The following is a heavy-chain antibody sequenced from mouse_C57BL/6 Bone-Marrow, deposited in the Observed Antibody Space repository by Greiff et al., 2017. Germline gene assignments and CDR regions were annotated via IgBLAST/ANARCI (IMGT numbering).Heavy chain of an antibody. V-gene: IGHV1-64*01. J-gene: IGHJ1*03. CDR1: W. CDR2: IHPNSGST. CDR3: VRLWYFDV. Sequence: QVQLQQPGAELVKPGASVKLSYWVPWVKLRPGQGLELIGMIHPNSGSTNYNEKFKGKATLTVDKSSSTAYMQLSSLNSEDSAVYYCVRLWYFDVWGTGTTVTVSS.